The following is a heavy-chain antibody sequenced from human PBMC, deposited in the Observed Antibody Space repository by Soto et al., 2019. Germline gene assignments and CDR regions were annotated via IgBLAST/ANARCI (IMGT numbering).Heavy chain of an antibody. CDR3: ARTSYDFWSPYGMDV. J-gene: IGHJ6*02. V-gene: IGHV3-53*01. Sequence: GGSLRLSCAASGFTVSSSYMSWVRQAPGKGLEWVSVIYSGGSTYYADSVKGRFTISRDNSKNTLYLQMNSLRAEDTAVYYCARTSYDFWSPYGMDVWGQGTTVTVSS. CDR1: GFTVSSSY. CDR2: IYSGGST. D-gene: IGHD3-3*01.